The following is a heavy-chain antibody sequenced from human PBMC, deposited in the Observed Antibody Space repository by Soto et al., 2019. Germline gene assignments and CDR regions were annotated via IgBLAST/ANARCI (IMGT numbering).Heavy chain of an antibody. CDR2: IYYSGST. Sequence: QVQLQESGPGLVKPSQTLSLTCTVSGGSISSGGYYWSWIRQHPGQGLEWIGYIYYSGSTYYNPSLKSRVTIPVDTSKSQFALKLSSVTAADTAVYYCAMRSLFHYGMDVWGQGTTVTVSS. V-gene: IGHV4-31*03. CDR3: AMRSLFHYGMDV. J-gene: IGHJ6*02. CDR1: GGSISSGGYY. D-gene: IGHD3-16*02.